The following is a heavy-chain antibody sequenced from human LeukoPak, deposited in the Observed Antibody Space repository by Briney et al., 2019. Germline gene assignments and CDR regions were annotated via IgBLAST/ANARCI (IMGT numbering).Heavy chain of an antibody. J-gene: IGHJ4*02. CDR2: ISSSSSYI. CDR3: ARQRLDNYFDY. CDR1: GFTFSSYS. Sequence: GGSLRLSCAAPGFTFSSYSMNWVRQAPGKGLEWVSSISSSSSYIYYGDSVKGRFTISRDNAKNSLYLQMNSLRAEDTAVYYCARQRLDNYFDYWGQGTLVTVSS. V-gene: IGHV3-21*01. D-gene: IGHD2-2*03.